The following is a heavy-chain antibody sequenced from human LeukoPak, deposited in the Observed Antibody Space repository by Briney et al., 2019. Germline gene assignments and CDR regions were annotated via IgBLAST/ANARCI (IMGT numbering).Heavy chain of an antibody. J-gene: IGHJ4*02. CDR2: IRSKAYGGTT. Sequence: GGSLRLSCTASGFTFGDYAMSWVRQAPGKGLEWVGFIRSKAYGGTTEYAASVKGRFTISRDDSKSIAYLQMNSLKTEDTAVYYCTRAGPSFEFDYWGQGTLVTVSS. D-gene: IGHD2-15*01. V-gene: IGHV3-49*04. CDR1: GFTFGDYA. CDR3: TRAGPSFEFDY.